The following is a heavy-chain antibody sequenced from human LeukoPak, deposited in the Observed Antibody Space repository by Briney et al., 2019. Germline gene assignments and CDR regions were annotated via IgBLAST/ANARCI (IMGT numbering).Heavy chain of an antibody. V-gene: IGHV4-4*09. CDR3: ARATPVGGVRFDY. J-gene: IGHJ4*02. Sequence: SETLSLTCPVSGVSISSFSWSWIRQPPGKGLEWIGSFYTSGDTRYNPSLKSRVTISVDTSKNQFSLKLGSVTAADTAVYYCARATPVGGVRFDYWGQGTLVTVSS. CDR2: FYTSGDT. D-gene: IGHD3-16*01. CDR1: GVSISSFS.